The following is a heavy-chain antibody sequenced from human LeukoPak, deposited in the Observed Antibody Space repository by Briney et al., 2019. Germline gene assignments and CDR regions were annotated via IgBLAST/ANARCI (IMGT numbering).Heavy chain of an antibody. CDR1: GYTFSTYG. D-gene: IGHD3-16*01. J-gene: IGHJ4*02. CDR3: AREGLGELTLDY. V-gene: IGHV1-18*01. Sequence: ASVKVSGKASGYTFSTYGISWVRQAPGQGLEWMGWISTSNGDTKYAQKLQGRVTMTTDTSTSTAYMELRNLRSDDTAVYYCAREGLGELTLDYWGQGTLVTVSS. CDR2: ISTSNGDT.